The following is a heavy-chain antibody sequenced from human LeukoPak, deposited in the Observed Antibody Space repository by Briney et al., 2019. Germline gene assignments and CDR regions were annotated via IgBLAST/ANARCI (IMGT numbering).Heavy chain of an antibody. CDR1: GFTFSSYA. CDR3: AKGGDAYSPG. Sequence: GGSLRLSCAASGFTFSSYAMIWVRQAPGKGLEWVSAITASGSHTYYAASVQGRFTISRDNSKNTLYLQMNSLRAEDTAVYYCAKGGDAYSPGWGQGTLVTVSS. J-gene: IGHJ4*02. CDR2: ITASGSHT. D-gene: IGHD5-24*01. V-gene: IGHV3-23*01.